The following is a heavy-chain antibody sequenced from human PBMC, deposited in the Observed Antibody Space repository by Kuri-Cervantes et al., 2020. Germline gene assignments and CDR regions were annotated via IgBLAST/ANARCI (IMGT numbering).Heavy chain of an antibody. D-gene: IGHD3-10*01. Sequence: GGSLRLSCVASGFTFRSYTMNWVRQAPGKGLEWISYISSDSSTIYYLDSVKGRFTVSRDNAKNSLYLQMDSLRDEDTAVYYCARGMVRPAGGMDVWGQGTTVTVSS. CDR1: GFTFRSYT. CDR3: ARGMVRPAGGMDV. J-gene: IGHJ6*02. V-gene: IGHV3-48*02. CDR2: ISSDSSTI.